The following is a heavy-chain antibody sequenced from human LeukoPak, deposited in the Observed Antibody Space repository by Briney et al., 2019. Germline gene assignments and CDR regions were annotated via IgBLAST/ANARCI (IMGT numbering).Heavy chain of an antibody. CDR2: INTNTGNP. V-gene: IGHV7-4-1*02. CDR3: ARPKRGGSYYAFDY. D-gene: IGHD1-26*01. J-gene: IGHJ4*02. CDR1: GYTFTGYY. Sequence: GASVTVSCKASGYTFTGYYMHWVRQAPGQGLEWMGWINTNTGNPTYAQGFTGRFVFSLDTSVSTAYLQISSLKAEDTAVYYCARPKRGGSYYAFDYWGQGTLVTVSS.